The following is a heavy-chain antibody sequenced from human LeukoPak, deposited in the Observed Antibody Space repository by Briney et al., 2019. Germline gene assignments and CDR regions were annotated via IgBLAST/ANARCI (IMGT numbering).Heavy chain of an antibody. CDR2: FYITGGT. J-gene: IGHJ3*02. CDR1: GDSISSGSYD. CDR3: ASLGGFAI. Sequence: PSETLSLTCTVSGDSISSGSYDWNWLRQPAGKGLEWIGRFYITGGTNYNPSLKSRVTISVDTSKNQFSLKLTSVTAADTAVYYCASLGGFAIWGQGTVVTVSS. V-gene: IGHV4-61*02.